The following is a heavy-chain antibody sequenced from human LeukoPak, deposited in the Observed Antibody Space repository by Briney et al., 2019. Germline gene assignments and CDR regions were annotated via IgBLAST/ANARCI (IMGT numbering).Heavy chain of an antibody. CDR1: GFTFSSYS. CDR3: ARDHYYDSSGYDY. D-gene: IGHD3-22*01. CDR2: ISSSSSYI. Sequence: PGGSLRLSCAASGFTFSSYSMNWVRQAPGRGLEWVSSISSSSSYIYYADSVKGRFTISRDNAKNSLYLQMNSLRAEDTAVCYCARDHYYDSSGYDYWGQGTLVTVSS. J-gene: IGHJ4*02. V-gene: IGHV3-21*01.